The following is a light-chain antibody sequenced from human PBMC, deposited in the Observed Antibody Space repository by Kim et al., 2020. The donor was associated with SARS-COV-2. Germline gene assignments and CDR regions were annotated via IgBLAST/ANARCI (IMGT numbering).Light chain of an antibody. Sequence: DIQMTQSPSSLSASVGDRVTLTCRASQSVSTYLNWYQQKPEKAPSLLIYATSILHIGVPSRFSGSGSGTDFTLTISSLQPEDFATYDCQQSYTTPPTFGQGTKLEI. CDR3: QQSYTTPPT. V-gene: IGKV1-39*01. CDR2: ATS. J-gene: IGKJ2*01. CDR1: QSVSTY.